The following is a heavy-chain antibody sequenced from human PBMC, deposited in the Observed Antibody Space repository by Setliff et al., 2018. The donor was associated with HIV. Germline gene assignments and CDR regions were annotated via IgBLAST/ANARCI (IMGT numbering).Heavy chain of an antibody. V-gene: IGHV4-34*01. CDR3: ATDTAMLQEGTEF. J-gene: IGHJ4*02. CDR1: DGSLSSYY. D-gene: IGHD5-18*01. CDR2: INDSGTT. Sequence: SETLSLTCAVYDGSLSSYYWSWIRQSTGKGLEWIGEINDSGTTNYNPSLESRVTMLIDMSKNQLSLKLSSVAAADTAVYYCATDTAMLQEGTEFWGQGTLVTVSS.